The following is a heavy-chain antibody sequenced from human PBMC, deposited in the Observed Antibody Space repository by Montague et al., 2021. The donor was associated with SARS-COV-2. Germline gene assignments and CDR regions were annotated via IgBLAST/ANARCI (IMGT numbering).Heavy chain of an antibody. J-gene: IGHJ4*02. V-gene: IGHV3-30*02. CDR3: AKGSLHCSGGSCYLSATDY. Sequence: NNKYYAESVTGRFTISRDNSKNTLYLQMNSLRAEDTAVYYCAKGSLHCSGGSCYLSATDYWGQGTLVNVAS. D-gene: IGHD2-15*01. CDR2: NNK.